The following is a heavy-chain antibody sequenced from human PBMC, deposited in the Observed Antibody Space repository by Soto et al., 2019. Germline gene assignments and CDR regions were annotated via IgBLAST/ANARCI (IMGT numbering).Heavy chain of an antibody. J-gene: IGHJ4*02. V-gene: IGHV3-30*18. CDR3: AKAGDPGNTFGGVEVPNIDY. Sequence: QVQLVESGGDVVQPGRSLRLSCAASGFTFNRHGMHWVRQAPGKGLEGVAVVSYEGRNKYYADSVKGRFTIPRDDSRNTLYLQMNSLRAEDTAMYYCAKAGDPGNTFGGVEVPNIDYWGQGTLVTVSS. CDR2: VSYEGRNK. CDR1: GFTFNRHG. D-gene: IGHD3-16*01.